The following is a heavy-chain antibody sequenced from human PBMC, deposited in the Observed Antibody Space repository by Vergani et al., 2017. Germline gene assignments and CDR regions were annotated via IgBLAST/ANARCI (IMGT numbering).Heavy chain of an antibody. D-gene: IGHD4/OR15-4a*01. J-gene: IGHJ4*02. CDR3: ARDDTLGLSGLDY. CDR2: ISSSSSYI. V-gene: IGHV3-21*01. Sequence: EVQLVESGGGLVKPGGSLRLSCAASGFTFSSYSMNWVRQAPGKGLEWVSSISSSSSYIYYADSVKGRFTISRDNAKNSLYLQMNSLRAEDTAVYYCARDDTLGLSGLDYWGQGTLVTVSS. CDR1: GFTFSSYS.